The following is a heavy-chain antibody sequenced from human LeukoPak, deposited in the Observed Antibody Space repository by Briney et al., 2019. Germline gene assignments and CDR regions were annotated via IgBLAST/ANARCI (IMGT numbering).Heavy chain of an antibody. CDR2: IKQAGSEN. J-gene: IGHJ1*01. CDR1: GFIFSSYW. CDR3: AKGHFPTSGYYYDSSFQH. V-gene: IGHV3-7*03. Sequence: GGSLRLSCAASGFIFSSYWMTWVRQAPGKGLEWVANIKQAGSENSYVDSVKGRFTISRDNAKNSLYLQMNSLRAEDTAVYFCAKGHFPTSGYYYDSSFQHWGQGTLVTVSS. D-gene: IGHD3-22*01.